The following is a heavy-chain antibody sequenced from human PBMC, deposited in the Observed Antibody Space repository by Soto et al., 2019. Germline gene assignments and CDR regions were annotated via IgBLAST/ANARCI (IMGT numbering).Heavy chain of an antibody. CDR1: GYTFTNHD. CDR3: ARNGGGLGS. D-gene: IGHD2-8*01. J-gene: IGHJ4*02. V-gene: IGHV1-8*01. CDR2: MNPNSGYT. Sequence: QVQLVQSGAEVKKPGASVKVSCKASGYTFTNHDVIWVRQAPGQGLEWMGWMNPNSGYTVYAQKFQGRVTMTRDTSISTAYVELSSLRFADTAVYYCARNGGGLGSWGQGTLVTVSS.